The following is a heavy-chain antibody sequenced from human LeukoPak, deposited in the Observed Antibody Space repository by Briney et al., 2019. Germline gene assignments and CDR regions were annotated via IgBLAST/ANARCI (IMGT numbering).Heavy chain of an antibody. CDR2: IYTSGST. D-gene: IGHD1-1*01. CDR3: ARGTTLGDY. CDR1: GGSPCRYY. V-gene: IGHV4-4*07. J-gene: IGHJ4*02. Sequence: SETLSLTRTVSGGSPCRYYWSWIPPHAGKGLEWIGRIYTSGSTNYNPSLKSRVTISVDKSKNQFSLKLSSVTAADTAVYYCARGTTLGDYWGQGTLVTVSS.